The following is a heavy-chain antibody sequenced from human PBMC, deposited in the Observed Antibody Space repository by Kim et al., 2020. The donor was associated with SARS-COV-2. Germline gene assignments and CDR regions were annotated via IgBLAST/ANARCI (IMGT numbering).Heavy chain of an antibody. Sequence: GGSLRLSCAASGFTFSSYSMNWVRQAPGKGLEWVSSISSSSSYIYYADSVMGRFTISRDNAKNSLYLQMNSLRAEDTAVYYCARDSSPPFIVGATSALDPWGQGTLVTVSS. J-gene: IGHJ5*02. CDR2: ISSSSSYI. CDR1: GFTFSSYS. D-gene: IGHD1-26*01. V-gene: IGHV3-21*01. CDR3: ARDSSPPFIVGATSALDP.